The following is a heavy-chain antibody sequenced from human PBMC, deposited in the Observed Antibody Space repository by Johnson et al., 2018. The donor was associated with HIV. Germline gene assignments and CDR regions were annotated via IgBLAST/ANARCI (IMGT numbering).Heavy chain of an antibody. CDR2: VSYDGSNK. Sequence: QVQLVESGGGVVQPGRSLRLSCAASGFTFSSYAMHWVRQAPGKGLEWVAVVSYDGSNKNYADSVKGRFTISRDNSKNTLYLQMNSLRAEDTAVYYCAREISRYYYDYAAFDLWGQGTTVTVSS. D-gene: IGHD3-22*01. CDR1: GFTFSSYA. CDR3: AREISRYYYDYAAFDL. V-gene: IGHV3-30*04. J-gene: IGHJ3*01.